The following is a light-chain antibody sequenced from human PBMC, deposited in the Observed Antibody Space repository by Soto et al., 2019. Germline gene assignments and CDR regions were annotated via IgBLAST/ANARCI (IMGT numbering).Light chain of an antibody. CDR1: QSLVYSDGNTY. Sequence: DVVMTQSPLSLPVTLGQPASISCRSSQSLVYSDGNTYLNWFQQRPGQSPRRLIYKVSNRDSGVPDRFSGSGSGTDFTLKISRVEAEDVGVYYCMRGTHWPKLTFGGGTKVDIK. V-gene: IGKV2-30*01. CDR3: MRGTHWPKLT. J-gene: IGKJ4*01. CDR2: KVS.